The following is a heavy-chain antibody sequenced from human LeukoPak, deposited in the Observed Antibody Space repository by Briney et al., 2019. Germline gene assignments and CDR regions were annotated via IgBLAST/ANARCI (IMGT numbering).Heavy chain of an antibody. CDR2: ISGDGST. Sequence: PGGSLRLSCAASGFPFSDYELNWVRQAPGKGLEWLSGISGDGSTYYNADSVGGRFTISRDNARNSLYLQMDSLRSEDTAIYYCARESMDTGGDCSIDYWGQGTLVTVSS. CDR1: GFPFSDYE. J-gene: IGHJ4*02. V-gene: IGHV3-48*03. CDR3: ARESMDTGGDCSIDY. D-gene: IGHD2-21*02.